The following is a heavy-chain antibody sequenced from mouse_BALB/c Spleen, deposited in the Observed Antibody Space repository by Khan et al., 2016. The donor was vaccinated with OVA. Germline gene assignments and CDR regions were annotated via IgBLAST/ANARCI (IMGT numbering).Heavy chain of an antibody. CDR2: INPTSGYT. CDR1: GYTFTSFW. J-gene: IGHJ2*01. CDR3: TRDKIDY. Sequence: QVQLQQSGAELAKPGASVKMSCKASGYTFTSFWMHWVKQRPGQGLEWIGYINPTSGYTDYNETFKDRATLSADKSSSPAYLQLSSLTSEDSAVYFCTRDKIDYWGQGTTLTVSS. V-gene: IGHV1-7*01.